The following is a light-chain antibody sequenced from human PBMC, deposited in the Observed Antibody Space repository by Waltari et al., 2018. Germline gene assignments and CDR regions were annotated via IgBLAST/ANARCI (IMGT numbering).Light chain of an antibody. CDR1: SSDIGAYNF. CDR2: DVN. V-gene: IGLV2-14*03. J-gene: IGLJ1*01. CDR3: SSYTTGSTRYV. Sequence: QSALTQPASVSGSPGRSITISCTGTSSDIGAYNFVSWSQKHPGKAPKVMIYDVNNRPSGVSSRFSGSKSGNTASLTISGLQAEDEADYYCSSYTTGSTRYVFGSGTKVTVL.